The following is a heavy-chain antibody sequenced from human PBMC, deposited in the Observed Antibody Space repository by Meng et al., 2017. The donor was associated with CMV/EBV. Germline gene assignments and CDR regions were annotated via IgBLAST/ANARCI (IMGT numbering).Heavy chain of an antibody. CDR3: ARAATSIYYDFWSGYYIPPFLSHYYYYGMDV. J-gene: IGHJ6*02. D-gene: IGHD3-3*01. CDR2: MNPNSGNT. Sequence: ASVKVSCKASGYTFTSYDINWVRQATGQGLEWMGWMNPNSGNTGYAQKFQGRVTITRNTSISTAYMELSSLRSEDTAVYYCARAATSIYYDFWSGYYIPPFLSHYYYYGMDVWGQGTTVTVSS. CDR1: GYTFTSYD. V-gene: IGHV1-8*03.